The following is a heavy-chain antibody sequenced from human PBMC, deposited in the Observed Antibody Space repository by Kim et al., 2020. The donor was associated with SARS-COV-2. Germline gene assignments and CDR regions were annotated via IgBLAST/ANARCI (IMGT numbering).Heavy chain of an antibody. J-gene: IGHJ6*02. D-gene: IGHD5-12*01. V-gene: IGHV3-23*03. CDR1: GFTFSSYA. Sequence: GGSLRLSCAASGFTFSSYAMSWVRQAPGKGLEWVSDIYSGGSSTYYADSVKGRFTISRDNSKNTLYLQMNSLRAEDTAVYYCAKAGGGYGVLRCYYYYGMDVWGQGTTVTASS. CDR3: AKAGGGYGVLRCYYYYGMDV. CDR2: IYSGGSST.